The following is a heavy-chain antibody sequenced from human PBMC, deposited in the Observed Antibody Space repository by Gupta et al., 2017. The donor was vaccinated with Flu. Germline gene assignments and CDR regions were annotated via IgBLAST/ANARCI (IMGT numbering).Heavy chain of an antibody. Sequence: QVQLQESGPGLVTPSETLSLTCTVSGGSISSYYWSWIRQPPGKGLEWIGYIYYSGSTNYNPSLKSRVTISVDTSKNQFSLKLSSVTAADTAVYYCASEDCSSTSCYLGYWGQGTLVTVAS. J-gene: IGHJ4*02. CDR3: ASEDCSSTSCYLGY. V-gene: IGHV4-59*01. D-gene: IGHD2-2*01. CDR1: GGSISSYY. CDR2: IYYSGST.